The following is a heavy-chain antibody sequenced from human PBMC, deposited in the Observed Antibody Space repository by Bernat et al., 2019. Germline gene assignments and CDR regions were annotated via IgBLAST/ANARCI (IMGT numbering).Heavy chain of an antibody. CDR3: ALEKQQLVPTMVYYFDY. CDR2: IYSGGST. J-gene: IGHJ4*02. CDR1: GGSFSGYY. V-gene: IGHV3-66*01. D-gene: IGHD6-13*01. Sequence: VQLQQWGAGLLKPSETLSLTCAVYGGSFSGYYWSWVRQAPGKGLEWVSVIYSGGSTYYADSVKGRFTISRDNSKNTLYLQMNSLRAEDTAVYYCALEKQQLVPTMVYYFDYWGQGTLVTVSS.